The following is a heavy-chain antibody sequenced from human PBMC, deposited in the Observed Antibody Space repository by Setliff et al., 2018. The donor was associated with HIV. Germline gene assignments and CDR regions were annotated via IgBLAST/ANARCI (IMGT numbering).Heavy chain of an antibody. J-gene: IGHJ3*02. D-gene: IGHD1-26*01. CDR1: GGTFSSYA. Sequence: SVKVSCKASGGTFSSYAINWVRQAPGQGLEWMGGIIPMFGTRNYAQKFQGRVTITTDESTSTAYMELSSLRSEDTALYYCARGQSQGYAYSGSYGAFDIWGQGTVVTVS. CDR2: IIPMFGTR. V-gene: IGHV1-69*05. CDR3: ARGQSQGYAYSGSYGAFDI.